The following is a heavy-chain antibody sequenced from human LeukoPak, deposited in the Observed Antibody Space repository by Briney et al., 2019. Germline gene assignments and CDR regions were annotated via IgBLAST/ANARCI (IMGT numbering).Heavy chain of an antibody. Sequence: ASVKVSCKASGHTFTGYYMHWVRQAPGQGLEWMGWINPSGGSTSYAQKFQGRVTMTRDTSTSTVYMELSSLRSEDTAVYYCARERRITMVREVFDYWGQGTLVTVSS. D-gene: IGHD3-10*01. J-gene: IGHJ4*02. CDR3: ARERRITMVREVFDY. V-gene: IGHV1-46*01. CDR1: GHTFTGYY. CDR2: INPSGGST.